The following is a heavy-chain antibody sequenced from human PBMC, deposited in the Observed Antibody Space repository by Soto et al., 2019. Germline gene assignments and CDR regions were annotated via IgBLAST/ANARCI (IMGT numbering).Heavy chain of an antibody. J-gene: IGHJ4*02. CDR1: GFTFSSYA. Sequence: QVQLVESGGGVVQPGRSLRLSCAASGFTFSSYAMHWVRQAPGKGLEWVAVISYDGSNKYYADSVKGRFTISRDNSKNTLYLQMNSLRAEDTAVYYCARGTMVGSWGQGTLVTVSS. V-gene: IGHV3-30-3*01. D-gene: IGHD2-15*01. CDR2: ISYDGSNK. CDR3: ARGTMVGS.